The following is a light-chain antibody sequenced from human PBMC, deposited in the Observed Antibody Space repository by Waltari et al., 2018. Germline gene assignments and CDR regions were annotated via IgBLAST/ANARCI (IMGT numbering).Light chain of an antibody. Sequence: QLAVTQSPSASASLGASVKLTCTLSIEHSAYALPLHQHQPEKGPRLLMKIDGGGGHTKGDGIPDRFSGFSSGAERYLTISSLQYEDEAAYYCQTWDPDTVVFGGGTKLTV. CDR3: QTWDPDTVV. J-gene: IGLJ2*01. V-gene: IGLV4-69*01. CDR1: IEHSAYA. CDR2: IDGGGGH.